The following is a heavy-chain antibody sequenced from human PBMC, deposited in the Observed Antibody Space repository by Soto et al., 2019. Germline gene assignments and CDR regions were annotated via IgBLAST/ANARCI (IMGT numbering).Heavy chain of an antibody. D-gene: IGHD6-13*01. CDR2: ICHGGGA. V-gene: IGHV4-34*01. J-gene: IGHJ1*01. CDR1: GGSFSGYC. CDR3: AGYSNSWSKYVKH. Sequence: LETLSLTCAVYGGSFSGYCLSWIRQTPGERLEWVGDICHGGGANYNPSLKSRVSFSMDPSKNQFSLKLNSVIAADTAVYYCAGYSNSWSKYVKHWGRGSLVTVSS.